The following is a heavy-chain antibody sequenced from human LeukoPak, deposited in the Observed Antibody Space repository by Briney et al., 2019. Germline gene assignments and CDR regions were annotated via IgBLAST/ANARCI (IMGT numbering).Heavy chain of an antibody. J-gene: IGHJ4*02. D-gene: IGHD3-22*01. V-gene: IGHV3-53*01. CDR2: IYSGGST. CDR1: AFSVSTNY. CDR3: ARDRAPSGFYLGDFYY. Sequence: GGSLRLSCAASAFSVSTNYMSWVRQAPGKGLEWLSLIYSGGSTYYADSVKGRFTISRDNAKKSLYLQMNSLRADDSAVYYCARDRAPSGFYLGDFYYWGQGALVTVSS.